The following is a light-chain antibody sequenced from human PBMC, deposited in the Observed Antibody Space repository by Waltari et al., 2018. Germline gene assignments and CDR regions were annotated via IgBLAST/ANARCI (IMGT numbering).Light chain of an antibody. CDR2: QDT. CDR3: QTWDSNTVV. Sequence: SYDLTQPPSVSASPGQTASIACFGDKLGDKYVSWYQQKPGQSPVLVIYQDTKRLSVIPGRFSASNSGKPATLTVSGTQAVDAASYYCQTWDSNTVVSGGGTTLTVL. J-gene: IGLJ2*01. CDR1: KLGDKY. V-gene: IGLV3-1*01.